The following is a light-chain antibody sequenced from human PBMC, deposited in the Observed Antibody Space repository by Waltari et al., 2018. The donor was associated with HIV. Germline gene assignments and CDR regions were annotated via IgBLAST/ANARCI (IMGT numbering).Light chain of an antibody. CDR2: EVT. Sequence: QSALTQVASVSGSPGQPSTIPCPATSSAVAAHHLVSWYQQHPGTAPQLLIFEVTKRPSGISDRFSGSRSGNTASLTISGLQAEDEGDYYCCSYTGSGILFGGGTKLTVL. J-gene: IGLJ2*01. V-gene: IGLV2-23*02. CDR3: CSYTGSGIL. CDR1: SSAVAAHHL.